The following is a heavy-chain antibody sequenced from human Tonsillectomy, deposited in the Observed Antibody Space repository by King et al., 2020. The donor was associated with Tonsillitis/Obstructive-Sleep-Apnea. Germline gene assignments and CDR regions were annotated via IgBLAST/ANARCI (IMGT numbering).Heavy chain of an antibody. V-gene: IGHV4-59*01. CDR2: IYYSGST. CDR3: AREVNYYDSSGYYLAAFDI. Sequence: LQLQESGPGLVKPSETLSLTCTVSGGSISSYYWSWIRQPPGKGLEWIGYIYYSGSTNYNPSLKSRVTISVDTSKNQFSLKLSSVTAADTAVYYCAREVNYYDSSGYYLAAFDIWGQGTMVTVSS. J-gene: IGHJ3*02. CDR1: GGSISSYY. D-gene: IGHD3-22*01.